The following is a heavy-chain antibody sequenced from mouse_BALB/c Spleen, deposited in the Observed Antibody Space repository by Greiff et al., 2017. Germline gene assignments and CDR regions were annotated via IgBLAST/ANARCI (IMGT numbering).Heavy chain of an antibody. J-gene: IGHJ4*01. CDR2: IFPGTGTT. D-gene: IGHD2-3*01. CDR3: ARKRDGYYEYYYAMDY. Sequence: VQLQQSGAELVKPGASVKLSCKTSGYTFTSYWIQWVKQRPGQGLGWIGEIFPGTGTTYYNEKFKGKATLTIDTSSSTAYMQLSSLTSEDSAVYVCARKRDGYYEYYYAMDYWGQGTSVTVSS. CDR1: GYTFTSYW. V-gene: IGHV1S132*01.